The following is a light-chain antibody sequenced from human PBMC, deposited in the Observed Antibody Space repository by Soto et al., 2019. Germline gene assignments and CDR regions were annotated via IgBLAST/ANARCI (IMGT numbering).Light chain of an antibody. J-gene: IGLJ1*01. Sequence: QPVLAPPAPVSGTPGQALTITSSGTSIHVGFYNLLSCYLHRPGTPPIFILYEGSKRPLGFSVRFSSSRSGTSASLTLSSLEAEDEADYYCCSYGGSSYYVFGSGTNVT. V-gene: IGLV2-23*01. CDR2: EGS. CDR1: SIHVGFYNL. CDR3: CSYGGSSYYV.